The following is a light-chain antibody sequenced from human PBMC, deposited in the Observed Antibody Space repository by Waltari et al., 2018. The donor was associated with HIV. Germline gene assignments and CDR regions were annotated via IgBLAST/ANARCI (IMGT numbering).Light chain of an antibody. V-gene: IGLV7-46*01. CDR1: TGAVTSGHH. CDR3: LLSYAGARPVI. J-gene: IGLJ2*01. CDR2: DRN. Sequence: QAVVTQEPSLTVSPGGTVTLTCGSSTGAVTSGHHPYWFQQKPGQAPRTLISDRNNQHACTPARFSGSLLGGKAALTLSGAQPEDEAKYYCLLSYAGARPVIFGGGTQLTVL.